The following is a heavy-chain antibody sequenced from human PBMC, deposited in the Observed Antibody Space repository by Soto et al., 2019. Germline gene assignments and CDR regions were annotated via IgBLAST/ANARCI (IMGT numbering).Heavy chain of an antibody. CDR3: ARDAGLSPFDY. V-gene: IGHV3-33*01. Sequence: QVQLVESGGGVVQPGRSLRLSCAASGFNFRSYAMHWVRQAPGKGLEWVAIIWDDGSNRYYADSVKGRFTISRDQSRNTVYLQMDSLSVEDTAVDYCARDAGLSPFDYWGPGTLVTVSS. CDR2: IWDDGSNR. J-gene: IGHJ4*02. CDR1: GFNFRSYA.